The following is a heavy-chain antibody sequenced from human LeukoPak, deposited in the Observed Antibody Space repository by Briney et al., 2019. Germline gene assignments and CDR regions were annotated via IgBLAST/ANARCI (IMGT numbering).Heavy chain of an antibody. Sequence: GGSLRPSCAASGLTFRNYAMSWVRQAPGKGLEWVSVICANDGNTYYADAVKGRFTISRDNSKDTLYLQMDSLRAEDTAVYYCAKGSGSSCYSPCDYWGQGILVTVSS. CDR2: ICANDGNT. CDR3: AKGSGSSCYSPCDY. D-gene: IGHD2-15*01. V-gene: IGHV3-23*01. J-gene: IGHJ4*02. CDR1: GLTFRNYA.